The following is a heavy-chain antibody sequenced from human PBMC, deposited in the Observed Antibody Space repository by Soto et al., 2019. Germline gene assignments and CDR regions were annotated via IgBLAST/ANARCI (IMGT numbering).Heavy chain of an antibody. CDR2: ISSSSSTI. J-gene: IGHJ6*02. Sequence: GGSLRLSCAASGFTFSSYSMNWVRQAPGKGLEWVSYISSSSSTIYYADSVKGRFTISRDNAKNSLYLQMNSLRDEDTAVYYCAREAPLVVVPAAMVRDYYGMDVWGQGTTVTVSS. CDR3: AREAPLVVVPAAMVRDYYGMDV. CDR1: GFTFSSYS. V-gene: IGHV3-48*02. D-gene: IGHD2-2*01.